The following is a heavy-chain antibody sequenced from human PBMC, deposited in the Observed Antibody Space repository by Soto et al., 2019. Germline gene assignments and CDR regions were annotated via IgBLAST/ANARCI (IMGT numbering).Heavy chain of an antibody. D-gene: IGHD6-6*01. J-gene: IGHJ4*02. Sequence: QVQLVESGGGVVQPGRSLRLSCAASGFTFSSYGMHWVRQAPGKGLEWVAVIWYDGNDKYYGDFVKGRFTISRDNAKKTVSLQMNSLRAEDTAVYYCARDRHSSSSGYFEYWGQGTLVTVSS. CDR1: GFTFSSYG. V-gene: IGHV3-33*01. CDR2: IWYDGNDK. CDR3: ARDRHSSSSGYFEY.